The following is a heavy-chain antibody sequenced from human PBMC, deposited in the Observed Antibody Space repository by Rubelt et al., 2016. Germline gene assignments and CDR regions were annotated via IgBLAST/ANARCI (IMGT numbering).Heavy chain of an antibody. D-gene: IGHD3-22*01. CDR1: GFSLSTSGMC. CDR3: ARILLPDYYDSSGGMDV. J-gene: IGHJ6*02. Sequence: QVTLRESGPALVKPTQTLTLTCTFSGFSLSTSGMCVSWIRQPPGKALEWLARIAWDDDKYYSTSLKTRLTISTDTSEKQVVLTMTNMDPVDTATYYCARILLPDYYDSSGGMDVWGQGTTVTVS. V-gene: IGHV2-70*15. CDR2: IAWDDDK.